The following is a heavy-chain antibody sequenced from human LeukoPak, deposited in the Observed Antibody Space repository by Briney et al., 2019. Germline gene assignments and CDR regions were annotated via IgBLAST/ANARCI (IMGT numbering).Heavy chain of an antibody. J-gene: IGHJ4*02. Sequence: QAGGSLRLSCAASGFTLTNYAMHWVRHPAGEGLEWVSALGTAGDTFYPGSVKGRFSISRDNAKKSLFLQMNSLRVEDTAIYYCARQSTPHGNFDYWGQGTLATVSS. V-gene: IGHV3-13*01. CDR3: ARQSTPHGNFDY. CDR2: LGTAGDT. D-gene: IGHD5-24*01. CDR1: GFTLTNYA.